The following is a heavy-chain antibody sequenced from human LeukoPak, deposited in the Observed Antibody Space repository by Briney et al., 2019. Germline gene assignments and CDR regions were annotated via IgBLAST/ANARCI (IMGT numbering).Heavy chain of an antibody. CDR2: INWNGGST. D-gene: IGHD3-16*02. CDR1: GFTFDDYG. Sequence: PGGSLRLSCAASGFTFDDYGMSWVRQAPGKGLEWVSGINWNGGSTGYADSVKGRFTISRDNAKNSLYLQMNSLRAEDTALYYCARDLVYYDYVWGGYRRGAPFDYWGQGTLVTVSS. J-gene: IGHJ4*02. CDR3: ARDLVYYDYVWGGYRRGAPFDY. V-gene: IGHV3-20*04.